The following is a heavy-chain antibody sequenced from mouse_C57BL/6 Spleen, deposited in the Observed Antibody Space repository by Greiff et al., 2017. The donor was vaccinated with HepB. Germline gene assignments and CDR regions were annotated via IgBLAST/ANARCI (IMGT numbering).Heavy chain of an antibody. V-gene: IGHV1-69*01. D-gene: IGHD2-3*01. Sequence: VQLQQSGAELVMPGASVKLSCKASGYTFTSYWMHWVKQRPGQGLEWIGEIDPSDSYTNYNQKFKGKSTLTVDKSSSTAYRQLSSLTSEDSAVYYLARSTGYFYAMDYWGQGTSVTVSS. CDR2: IDPSDSYT. J-gene: IGHJ4*01. CDR1: GYTFTSYW. CDR3: ARSTGYFYAMDY.